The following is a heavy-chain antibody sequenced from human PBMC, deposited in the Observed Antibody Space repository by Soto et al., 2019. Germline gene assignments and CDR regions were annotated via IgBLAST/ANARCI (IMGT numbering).Heavy chain of an antibody. CDR3: ARAQWLVGVLTRGTFDC. Sequence: GGSLRLSCAASGFTFSSYEMNWVRQAPGKGLEWVSHITSSGSIVYYADSVKGRFTISRDNAKNSLYLQMNSLGAEDTAIYYCARAQWLVGVLTRGTFDCWGQGTLVTVSS. V-gene: IGHV3-48*03. D-gene: IGHD6-19*01. CDR1: GFTFSSYE. CDR2: ITSSGSIV. J-gene: IGHJ4*02.